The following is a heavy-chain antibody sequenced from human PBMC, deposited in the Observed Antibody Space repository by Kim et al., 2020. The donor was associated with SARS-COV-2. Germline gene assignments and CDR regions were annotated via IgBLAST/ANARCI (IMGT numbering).Heavy chain of an antibody. CDR2: VYASGRT. CDR3: ARQIRPDY. Sequence: PPGKRLEWIGFVYASGRTKYNPSLESRVTISVDTSKNQFSLKLTSVTAADTAVYYCARQIRPDYWGQGTLVTVSS. J-gene: IGHJ4*02. V-gene: IGHV4-59*08.